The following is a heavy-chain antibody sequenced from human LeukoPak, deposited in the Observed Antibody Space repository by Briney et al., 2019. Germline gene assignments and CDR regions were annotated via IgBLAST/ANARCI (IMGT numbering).Heavy chain of an antibody. D-gene: IGHD2-15*01. Sequence: GGSLRLSCAASGFTFSSSGMHWVRGAPGKGLEGVADILYNGSNKYCADAVGSRFTISRDNSKNTLYLQMNSLRVEDTAVYYCARAGGYCSGGSCYRGYSWFDPWGEGTLVTVSS. CDR1: GFTFSSSG. J-gene: IGHJ5*02. CDR2: ILYNGSNK. CDR3: ARAGGYCSGGSCYRGYSWFDP. V-gene: IGHV3-33*01.